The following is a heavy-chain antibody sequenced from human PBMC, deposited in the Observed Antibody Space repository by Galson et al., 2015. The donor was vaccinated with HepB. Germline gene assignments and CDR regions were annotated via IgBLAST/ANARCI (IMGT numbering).Heavy chain of an antibody. D-gene: IGHD3-22*01. CDR2: INPNSGGT. Sequence: SVKVSCKASGYTFTGYYMHWVRQAPGQGLEWMGRINPNSGGTNYAQKFQGRVTMTRDTSISTAYMELSRLRSDDTAVYYCAREGTMIGTRYAFEIWGQGTMVTVSS. V-gene: IGHV1-2*06. CDR3: AREGTMIGTRYAFEI. CDR1: GYTFTGYY. J-gene: IGHJ3*02.